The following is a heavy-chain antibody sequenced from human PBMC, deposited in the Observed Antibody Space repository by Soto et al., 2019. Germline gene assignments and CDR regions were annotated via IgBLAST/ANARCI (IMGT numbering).Heavy chain of an antibody. J-gene: IGHJ5*02. D-gene: IGHD3-3*01. CDR2: ISSSGSTI. Sequence: PGGSLRLSCAASGFTFSDYYMSWIRQAPGKGLEWVSYISSSGSTIYYADSVKGRFTISRDNARNSLYLKMNSLRAEDTAVYYCARSYYDFWSGSKGWFDPWGKGTLVTVSS. CDR1: GFTFSDYY. V-gene: IGHV3-11*01. CDR3: ARSYYDFWSGSKGWFDP.